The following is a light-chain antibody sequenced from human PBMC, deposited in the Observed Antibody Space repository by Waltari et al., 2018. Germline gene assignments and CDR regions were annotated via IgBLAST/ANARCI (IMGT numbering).Light chain of an antibody. V-gene: IGLV2-14*03. CDR3: SSYTTSSTVYV. CDR1: SSDVGTYDY. Sequence: QSALPQPASVSGSPEHSITISCTGTSSDVGTYDYVSWYQQHPGKAPKLMLYDVTKRPSGIANRFSGSKSGNTASLTISGLQAEDEADYYCSSYTTSSTVYVFGTGTKVTVL. CDR2: DVT. J-gene: IGLJ1*01.